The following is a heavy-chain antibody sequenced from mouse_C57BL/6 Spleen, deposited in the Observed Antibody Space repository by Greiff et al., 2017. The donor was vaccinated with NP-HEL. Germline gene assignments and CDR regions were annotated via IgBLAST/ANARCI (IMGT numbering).Heavy chain of an antibody. CDR1: GFNIKNTY. Sequence: VQLKQSVAELVRPGASVKLSCTASGFNIKNTYMHWVKQRPEQGLEWIGRIDPANGNTKYAPKFQGKATLTADTSSNTAYLQLSSLTSEDTAIDYCARWDYYGSAWFAYWGQGTLVTVSA. J-gene: IGHJ3*01. V-gene: IGHV14-3*01. D-gene: IGHD1-1*01. CDR3: ARWDYYGSAWFAY. CDR2: IDPANGNT.